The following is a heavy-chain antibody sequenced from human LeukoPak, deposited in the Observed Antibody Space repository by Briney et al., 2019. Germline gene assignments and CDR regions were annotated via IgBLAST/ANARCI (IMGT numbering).Heavy chain of an antibody. J-gene: IGHJ2*01. CDR1: GGSISISSYY. CDR2: IYYSGST. D-gene: IGHD6-19*01. CDR3: ARHKGERDFRIAVAGARKGRIWYFDL. V-gene: IGHV4-39*01. Sequence: SETLSLTCTVCGGSISISSYYWGWIRQPPGKGLEWIGSIYYSGSTYYNPSLKSRVTISVDTSKNQFSLKLSSVTAADTAVYYCARHKGERDFRIAVAGARKGRIWYFDLWGRGTLVTVSS.